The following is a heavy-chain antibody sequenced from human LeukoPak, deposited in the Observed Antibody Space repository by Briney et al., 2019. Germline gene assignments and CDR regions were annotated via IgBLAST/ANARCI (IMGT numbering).Heavy chain of an antibody. D-gene: IGHD3-22*01. V-gene: IGHV4-39*01. CDR1: GGSISSSSYY. CDR2: IYYSGST. J-gene: IGHJ4*02. CDR3: ASTSYYYDSSGYYWESPMFDY. Sequence: SETLSLTCTVSGGSISSSSYYWGWIRQPPGKGLEWIGSIYYSGSTYHNPSLKSRVTISVDTSKNQFSLKLSSVTAADTAVYYCASTSYYYDSSGYYWESPMFDYWGQGTLVTVSS.